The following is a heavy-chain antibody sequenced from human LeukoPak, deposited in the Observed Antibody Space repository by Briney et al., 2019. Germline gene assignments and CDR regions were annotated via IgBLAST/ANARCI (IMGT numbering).Heavy chain of an antibody. J-gene: IGHJ4*02. Sequence: GGSLRLSCAASGSTFSSYAMSWVRQAPGKGLEWVSAISGSGGSTYYADSVKGRFTISRDNSKNTLYLQMNSLRAEDTAVYYCAKKFSSTSSHPDYWGQGTLVTVSS. CDR1: GSTFSSYA. V-gene: IGHV3-23*01. CDR2: ISGSGGST. CDR3: AKKFSSTSSHPDY. D-gene: IGHD2-2*01.